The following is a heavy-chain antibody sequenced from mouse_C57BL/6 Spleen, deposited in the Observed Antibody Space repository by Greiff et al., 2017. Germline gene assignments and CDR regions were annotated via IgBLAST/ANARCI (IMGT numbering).Heavy chain of an antibody. J-gene: IGHJ3*01. CDR2: IYPGDGDT. Sequence: VQLQQSGPELVKPGASVKISCKASGYAFSSSWMNWVKQRPGKGLEWIGRIYPGDGDTNYNGKFKGKATLTADKSSSTAYMQLSSLTSEDSAVYFCARGITTELFAYWGQGTLVTVSA. CDR3: ARGITTELFAY. D-gene: IGHD1-1*01. V-gene: IGHV1-82*01. CDR1: GYAFSSSW.